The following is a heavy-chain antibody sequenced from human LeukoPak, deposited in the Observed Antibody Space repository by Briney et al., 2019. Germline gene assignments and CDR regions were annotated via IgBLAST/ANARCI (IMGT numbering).Heavy chain of an antibody. Sequence: GGSLRLSCAASGFTFSSYGMHWVRQAPGKGLEWVAFIRYDGSNKYYADSVKGRFTISRDNSKNTLYLQMNSLRAEDTAVYYCEKDHDYSNYLSYYYMDVWGKGTTVTVSS. D-gene: IGHD4-11*01. CDR2: IRYDGSNK. V-gene: IGHV3-30*02. J-gene: IGHJ6*03. CDR1: GFTFSSYG. CDR3: EKDHDYSNYLSYYYMDV.